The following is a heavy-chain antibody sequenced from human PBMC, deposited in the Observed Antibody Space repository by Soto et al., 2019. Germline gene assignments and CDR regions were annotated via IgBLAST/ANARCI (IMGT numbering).Heavy chain of an antibody. D-gene: IGHD6-13*01. CDR3: AAPMTGIAAAGSYYYYYGMDV. J-gene: IGHJ6*02. CDR1: GFTFTSSA. V-gene: IGHV1-58*01. CDR2: IVVGSGNT. Sequence: QMQLVQSGPEVKKPGTSVKVSCKASGFTFTSSAVQWVRQARGQRLEWIGWIVVGSGNTNYAQKFQERVTITRDMSTSTAYMELSSLRSEDTAVYYCAAPMTGIAAAGSYYYYYGMDVWGQGTTVTVSS.